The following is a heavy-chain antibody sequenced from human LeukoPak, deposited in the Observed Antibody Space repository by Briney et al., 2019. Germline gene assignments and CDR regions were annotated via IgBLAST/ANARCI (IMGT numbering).Heavy chain of an antibody. CDR2: IKQDGSEK. J-gene: IGHJ3*02. Sequence: GGSLRLSCAASGFTFDDYGMSWVRQAPGKGLEWVANIKQDGSEKYYVDSVKGRFTISRDNAKNSLYLQMNSLRAEDTAVYYCARVSPRTNDAFDIWGQGTMVTVSS. CDR1: GFTFDDYG. CDR3: ARVSPRTNDAFDI. V-gene: IGHV3-7*01.